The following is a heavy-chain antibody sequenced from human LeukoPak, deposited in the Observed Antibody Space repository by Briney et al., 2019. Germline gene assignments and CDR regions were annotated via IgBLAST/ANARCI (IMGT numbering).Heavy chain of an antibody. CDR3: ARDAAEYSRGIDD. V-gene: IGHV3-30*01. CDR2: ISYDGSNK. J-gene: IGHJ4*02. CDR1: GFTFSSYA. D-gene: IGHD6-6*01. Sequence: PGRSLRLSCAASGFTFSSYAMHWVRQAPGKGLEWVAVISYDGSNKYYADSVKGRFTISRDNSKNTLYLQMNSLRAEDTAVYYCARDAAEYSRGIDDWGQGTLVTVSS.